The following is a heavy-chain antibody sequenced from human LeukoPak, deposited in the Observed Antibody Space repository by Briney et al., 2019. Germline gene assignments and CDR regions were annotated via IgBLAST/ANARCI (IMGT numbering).Heavy chain of an antibody. V-gene: IGHV4-39*02. Sequence: SETLSLTCTVSGGSISSSSYYWGWIRQPPGKGLEWIGSIYYSGSTYYNPSLKSRVTISVDTSKNQFSLKLSSVTAADTAVYYCAREGGLLSLDYWGQGTLVTVSS. D-gene: IGHD1-26*01. CDR1: GGSISSSSYY. CDR3: AREGGLLSLDY. CDR2: IYYSGST. J-gene: IGHJ4*02.